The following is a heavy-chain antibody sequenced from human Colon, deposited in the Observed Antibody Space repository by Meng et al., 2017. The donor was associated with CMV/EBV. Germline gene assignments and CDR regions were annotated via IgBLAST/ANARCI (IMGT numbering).Heavy chain of an antibody. CDR3: TTEPPYYDFWSGYYNYYGMDV. CDR1: GFTFSNAW. CDR2: IKSKTDGGTT. J-gene: IGHJ6*02. D-gene: IGHD3-3*01. Sequence: GSLRLSCAASGFTFSNAWMSWVRQAPGKGLEWVGRIKSKTDGGTTDYAAPVKGRFTISRDDSKNTLYLQMNSLKTEDTAVYYCTTEPPYYDFWSGYYNYYGMDVWGQGTTVTVSS. V-gene: IGHV3-15*01.